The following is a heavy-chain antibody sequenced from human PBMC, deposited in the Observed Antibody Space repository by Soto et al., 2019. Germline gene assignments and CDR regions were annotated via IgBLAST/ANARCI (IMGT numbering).Heavy chain of an antibody. D-gene: IGHD3-10*01. Sequence: SETLSLTCTVSGGSISSGDYYWSWIRQPPGKGLEWIGEINHSGSTNYNPSLKSRVTISVDTSKNQFSLKLSSVTAADTAVYYCARGPYYYDSGDYYYYYGMDVWGQGTTVTVSS. CDR3: ARGPYYYDSGDYYYYYGMDV. CDR2: INHSGST. V-gene: IGHV4-39*07. CDR1: GGSISSGDYY. J-gene: IGHJ6*02.